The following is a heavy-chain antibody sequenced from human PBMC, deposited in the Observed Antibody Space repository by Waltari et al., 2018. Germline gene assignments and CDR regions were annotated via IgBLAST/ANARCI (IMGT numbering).Heavy chain of an antibody. V-gene: IGHV4-34*01. CDR3: ARGRTIFGVVINFDY. D-gene: IGHD3-3*01. CDR1: GGSFSGYY. Sequence: QVQLQQWGAGLLKPSETLSLTCAVYGGSFSGYYWSWTRQPPGKGLEWIGEINHSGSTNYNPSRKSRVTISVDTSKNQFSLKLSSVTAADTAVYYCARGRTIFGVVINFDYWGQGTLVTVSS. J-gene: IGHJ4*02. CDR2: INHSGST.